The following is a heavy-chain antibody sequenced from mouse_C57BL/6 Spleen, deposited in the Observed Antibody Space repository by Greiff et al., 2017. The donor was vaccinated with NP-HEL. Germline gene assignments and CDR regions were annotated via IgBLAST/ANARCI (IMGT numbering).Heavy chain of an antibody. CDR3: ALYYYGSRDYYAMDD. CDR2: IDPANGNT. J-gene: IGHJ4*01. V-gene: IGHV14-3*01. D-gene: IGHD1-1*01. CDR1: GFNITNTY. Sequence: EVKLEESVAELVRPGASVKLSCTASGFNITNTYMHWVKQRPEQGLEWIGRIDPANGNTKYAPKFQGKATITADTSSNTAYLLLSSLTSEDTAIYYCALYYYGSRDYYAMDDWGQGTSVTVSS.